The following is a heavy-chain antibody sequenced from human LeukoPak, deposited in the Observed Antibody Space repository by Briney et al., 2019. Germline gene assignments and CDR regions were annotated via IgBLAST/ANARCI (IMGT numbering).Heavy chain of an antibody. CDR2: ISYDGSNK. CDR3: ASAAAYDY. CDR1: GFTFSSYA. V-gene: IGHV3-30-3*01. D-gene: IGHD6-13*01. J-gene: IGHJ4*02. Sequence: GGSLRLSCAASGFTFSSYAMYWVRQAPGKGLEWVAVISYDGSNKYYADSVKGRFTISRDNSKNTLYLQMNSLRAEDTAVYYCASAAAYDYWGQGTLVTVSS.